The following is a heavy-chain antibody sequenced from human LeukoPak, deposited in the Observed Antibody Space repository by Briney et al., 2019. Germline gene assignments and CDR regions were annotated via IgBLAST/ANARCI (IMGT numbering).Heavy chain of an antibody. D-gene: IGHD3-10*01. J-gene: IGHJ4*02. CDR2: IYYSGST. Sequence: SETLSLTCTVSGGSISSSGYYWGWIRQPPGKGLEWIGVIYYSGSTYYNPSLKSRVTISLDTSKNQFSLKLTSVTAADTAMYYCARHNYFGSGSYNIDYWGQGTLVTVSS. CDR3: ARHNYFGSGSYNIDY. CDR1: GGSISSSGYY. V-gene: IGHV4-39*07.